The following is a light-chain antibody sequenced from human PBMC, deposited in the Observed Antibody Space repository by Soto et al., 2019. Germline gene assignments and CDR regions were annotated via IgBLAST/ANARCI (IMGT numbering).Light chain of an antibody. CDR3: RQYVSYPVT. V-gene: IGKV1-5*03. CDR2: KAS. Sequence: DIQMTQSPSTLSASVGDRVTITCRASQSISNSLAWYQQKPGKAPKLLIYKASSLESGVPSRFSGSGSGTEFTLTISSLQPDDVATYYCRQYVSYPVTFGGGTKVEMK. CDR1: QSISNS. J-gene: IGKJ4*01.